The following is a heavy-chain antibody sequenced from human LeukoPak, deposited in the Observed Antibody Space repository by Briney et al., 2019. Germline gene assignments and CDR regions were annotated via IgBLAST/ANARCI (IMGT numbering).Heavy chain of an antibody. V-gene: IGHV1-69*01. CDR3: ARPSSSGWHRGYYYGMDV. J-gene: IGHJ6*02. D-gene: IGHD6-19*01. Sequence: ASVKVSCKASGGTFSSYAISWVRQAPGQGLEWMGGIIPIFGTANYAQKFQGRVTITADESTNTAYMELSSLRSEDTAVYYCARPSSSGWHRGYYYGMDVWGQGTTVTVSS. CDR2: IIPIFGTA. CDR1: GGTFSSYA.